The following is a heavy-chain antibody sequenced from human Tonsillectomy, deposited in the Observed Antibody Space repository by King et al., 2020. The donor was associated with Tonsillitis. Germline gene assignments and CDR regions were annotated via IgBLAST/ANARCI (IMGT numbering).Heavy chain of an antibody. V-gene: IGHV3-30*18. CDR2: ISNDGTHK. Sequence: VQLVESGGGVVQPGRSLRLSCAASGFTFSTYGIHWVRQAPGKGLEWVALISNDGTHKYYADSVKGRFTISRDNSKNTLYLQMNSLRAEDTAVYYCAKDSPKMYGGSYYDYWGQGTLVTVSA. CDR3: AKDSPKMYGGSYYDY. J-gene: IGHJ4*02. D-gene: IGHD3-10*01. CDR1: GFTFSTYG.